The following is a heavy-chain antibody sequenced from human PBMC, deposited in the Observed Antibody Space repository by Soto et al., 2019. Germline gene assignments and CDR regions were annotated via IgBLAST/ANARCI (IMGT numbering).Heavy chain of an antibody. J-gene: IGHJ5*02. CDR3: AKPGVLRYFDWLVDP. Sequence: GGSLRLSCAASGFTFSDYYVSWIRQAPGKGLEWVSYISSSGSTIYYADSVKGRFTISRDNAKNSLYLQMNSLRAEDTAVYYCAKPGVLRYFDWLVDPWGQGTLVTVSS. D-gene: IGHD3-9*01. V-gene: IGHV3-11*01. CDR1: GFTFSDYY. CDR2: ISSSGSTI.